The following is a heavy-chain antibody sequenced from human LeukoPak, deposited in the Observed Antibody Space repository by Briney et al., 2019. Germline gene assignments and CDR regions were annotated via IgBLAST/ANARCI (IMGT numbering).Heavy chain of an antibody. CDR2: INHSGST. CDR1: GGSFSGYY. CDR3: ARHGRGQLVEFDY. J-gene: IGHJ4*02. D-gene: IGHD6-13*01. V-gene: IGHV4-34*01. Sequence: SETLSLTCAVYGGSFSGYYWSWIRQPPGKGLEWIGEINHSGSTNYNPSLKSRVTISVDTSKNQFSLKLSSVTAADTAVYYCARHGRGQLVEFDYWGQGTLVTVSS.